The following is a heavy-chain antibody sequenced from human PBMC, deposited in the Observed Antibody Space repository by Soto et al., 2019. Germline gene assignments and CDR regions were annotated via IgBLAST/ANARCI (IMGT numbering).Heavy chain of an antibody. V-gene: IGHV4-31*03. J-gene: IGHJ5*02. CDR2: IYYSGST. D-gene: IGHD1-7*01. Sequence: SETLSLTCTVSGGSISSGGYYWSWIRQHPGKGLEWIGYIYYSGSTYYNPSLKSRVTISVDTSKNRFSLKLSSVTAADTAVYYCARDNWNYEVWFDPWGQGALVTVSS. CDR1: GGSISSGGYY. CDR3: ARDNWNYEVWFDP.